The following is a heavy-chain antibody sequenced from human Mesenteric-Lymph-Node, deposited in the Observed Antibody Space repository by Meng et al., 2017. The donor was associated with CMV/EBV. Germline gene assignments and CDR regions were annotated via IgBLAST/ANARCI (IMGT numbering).Heavy chain of an antibody. CDR3: ARGHSSSWYLRT. CDR2: ISSSSSYI. CDR1: GFTFSSYS. J-gene: IGHJ5*02. Sequence: ETLSLTCAASGFTFSSYSMNWVRQAPGKGLEWVSSISSSSSYIYYADSVKGRFTISRDNAKNSLYLQMNSLRAEDTAVYYCARGHSSSWYLRTWGQGTLVTVSS. D-gene: IGHD6-13*01. V-gene: IGHV3-21*01.